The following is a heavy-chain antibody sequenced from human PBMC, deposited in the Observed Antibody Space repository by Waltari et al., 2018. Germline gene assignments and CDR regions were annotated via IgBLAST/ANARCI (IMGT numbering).Heavy chain of an antibody. CDR3: ARRGRLWLVPRSYWYFVL. J-gene: IGHJ2*01. D-gene: IGHD6-19*01. V-gene: IGHV4-34*01. CDR2: ITHSGST. CDR1: GGSFSGYY. Sequence: QVQLQQWGAGLLKPSETLSLTCAVYGGSFSGYYWSWIRQPPGKGLEWIGEITHSGSTNDNPSLKSRFTLSVDTSKNHFSLKLSSVTAADTAVYYCARRGRLWLVPRSYWYFVLWVRGTLVTVSS.